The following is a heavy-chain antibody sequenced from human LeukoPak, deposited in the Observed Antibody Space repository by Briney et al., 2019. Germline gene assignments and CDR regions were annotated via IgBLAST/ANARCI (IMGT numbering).Heavy chain of an antibody. CDR3: ARLTGCGGDCYAGHWFDP. V-gene: IGHV4-4*09. CDR2: IYTSGSI. Sequence: PSETLSLTCTVSGGSISSYYWSWIRQPPGKGLEWIGCIYTSGSINYNPSLKSRVTISVDTSKNQFSLKLSPVTAADTAVYYCARLTGCGGDCYAGHWFDPWGQGTLVTVSS. J-gene: IGHJ5*02. CDR1: GGSISSYY. D-gene: IGHD2-21*02.